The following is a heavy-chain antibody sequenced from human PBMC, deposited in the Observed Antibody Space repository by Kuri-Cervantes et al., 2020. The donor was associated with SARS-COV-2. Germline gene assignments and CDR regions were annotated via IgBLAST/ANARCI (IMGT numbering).Heavy chain of an antibody. V-gene: IGHV4-59*01. J-gene: IGHJ5*02. Sequence: SETLSLTCAVYGGSFSSCYWSWVRQPPGKGLGWVGYSYYSGSTNYNPTLKSRVTISVDTAKNQFSLTLSSVTAADTAVYYCARGFLWCGPGGTNWFDPWGQGTLVTVSS. CDR2: SYYSGST. D-gene: IGHD2-21*01. CDR1: GGSFSSCY. CDR3: ARGFLWCGPGGTNWFDP.